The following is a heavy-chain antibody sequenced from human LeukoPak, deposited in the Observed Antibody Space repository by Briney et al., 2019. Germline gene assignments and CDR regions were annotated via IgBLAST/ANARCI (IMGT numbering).Heavy chain of an antibody. CDR1: GYTFTSYD. CDR2: MNPISGNT. Sequence: ASVKVSCKASGYTFTSYDINWVRQATGQGLEWMGWMNPISGNTGHAQKFQGRVTMTRDTSISIAYMELSSLRSEDTAVYYCARGPPIRGYRYGYDTGYYYSYSMDVWGKGTTVTISS. J-gene: IGHJ6*03. CDR3: ARGPPIRGYRYGYDTGYYYSYSMDV. D-gene: IGHD5-18*01. V-gene: IGHV1-8*01.